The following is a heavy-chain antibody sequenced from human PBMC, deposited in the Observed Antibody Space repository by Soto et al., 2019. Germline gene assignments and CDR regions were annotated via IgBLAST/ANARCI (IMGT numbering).Heavy chain of an antibody. CDR2: IIPIFGTA. Sequence: QVPLVQSGAEVKKPGSSVKVSCKASGGTFSSYAISWVRQAPGQGLEWMGGIIPIFGTANYAQKFQGRVTITADESTSTAYMELSSLRSEDTAVYYCARDGSGWSEGYCSGGSCYYWFDPWGQGTLVTVSS. V-gene: IGHV1-69*01. D-gene: IGHD2-15*01. CDR3: ARDGSGWSEGYCSGGSCYYWFDP. J-gene: IGHJ5*02. CDR1: GGTFSSYA.